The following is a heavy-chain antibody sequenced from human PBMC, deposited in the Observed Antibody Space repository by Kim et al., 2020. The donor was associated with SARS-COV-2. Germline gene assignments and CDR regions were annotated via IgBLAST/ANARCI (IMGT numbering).Heavy chain of an antibody. CDR3: ARDFRGTSLRFLGIFAFDY. D-gene: IGHD3-3*01. CDR2: VYYTGST. J-gene: IGHJ4*02. V-gene: IGHV4-39*02. Sequence: SETLSLTCTVSGGSISSSSYYWSWIRQPPGKGLEWIGSVYYTGSTYYNPSLKSRVTISVDTSKNQFSLKLNSVTAADTAVYYCARDFRGTSLRFLGIFAFDYWGQGTMVTVSS. CDR1: GGSISSSSYY.